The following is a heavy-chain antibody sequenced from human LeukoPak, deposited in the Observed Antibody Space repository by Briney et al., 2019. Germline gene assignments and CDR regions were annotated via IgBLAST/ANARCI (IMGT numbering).Heavy chain of an antibody. V-gene: IGHV1-69*04. CDR1: GGTFSCYT. D-gene: IGHD3-22*01. CDR2: IIPILGIA. Sequence: GSSVNVSFKASGGTFSCYTISRVRQAPGQGLEWMGRIIPILGIANYAQKFQGRVTITADKSTSTAYMELSSLRSDDTAVYYCARDLGYDSSGYDYWGQGTLVTVSS. CDR3: ARDLGYDSSGYDY. J-gene: IGHJ4*02.